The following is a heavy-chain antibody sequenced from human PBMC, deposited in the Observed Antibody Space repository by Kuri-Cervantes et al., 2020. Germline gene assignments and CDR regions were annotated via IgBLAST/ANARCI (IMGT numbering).Heavy chain of an antibody. CDR3: ARGEGSGSYIAFDY. V-gene: IGHV3-30-3*01. Sequence: GGSLRLSCAASGFIFSDYAIHWVRQAPGKGLEWVAVISYDGSNKYYADSVKGRFTISRDNSKNSLYLQMNSLRAEDTAVYYCARGEGSGSYIAFDYWGQGTLVTVSS. CDR2: ISYDGSNK. CDR1: GFIFSDYA. J-gene: IGHJ4*02. D-gene: IGHD1-26*01.